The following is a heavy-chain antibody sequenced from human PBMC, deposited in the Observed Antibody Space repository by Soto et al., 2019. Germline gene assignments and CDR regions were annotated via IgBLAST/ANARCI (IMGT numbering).Heavy chain of an antibody. CDR2: IDSRRST. V-gene: IGHV4-34*01. CDR1: GGSFSGFY. Sequence: SETLSLTSAACGGSFSGFYWSWVRVPPGKGREWVGGIDSRRSTIYHPSLKCRGSLSVDTSKNQFSLKLSSVTAADTAVYYCVRVPGPWGQGSLVTVSS. J-gene: IGHJ5*02. CDR3: VRVPGP.